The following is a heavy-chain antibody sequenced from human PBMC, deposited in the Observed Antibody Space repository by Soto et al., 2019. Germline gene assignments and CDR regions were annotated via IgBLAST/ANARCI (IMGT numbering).Heavy chain of an antibody. Sequence: QVQLVESGGGVVQPGRSLRLSCAASGFTFSTYGMHWVRQAPGMGLEWVAVIWYDGSHKDYADSVKGRFTISRDNSKNTRYLQMNSLRVDDTAVYYCARAVGPFDYWGQGTLVTVSS. CDR3: ARAVGPFDY. V-gene: IGHV3-33*01. J-gene: IGHJ4*02. CDR2: IWYDGSHK. CDR1: GFTFSTYG. D-gene: IGHD1-26*01.